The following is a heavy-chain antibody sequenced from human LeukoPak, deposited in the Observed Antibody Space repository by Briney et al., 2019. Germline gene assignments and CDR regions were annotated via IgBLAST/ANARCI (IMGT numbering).Heavy chain of an antibody. D-gene: IGHD4-11*01. CDR3: ARDPYSGLFDY. Sequence: GGSLRLSCAASGFTFSSYSMNWVRQAPGKWLEWVSSISSSSSYIYYADSVKGRFTISRDNAKKSLYLQMNSLRAEDTAVYYCARDPYSGLFDYWGQGTLVTVSS. CDR2: ISSSSSYI. J-gene: IGHJ4*02. CDR1: GFTFSSYS. V-gene: IGHV3-21*01.